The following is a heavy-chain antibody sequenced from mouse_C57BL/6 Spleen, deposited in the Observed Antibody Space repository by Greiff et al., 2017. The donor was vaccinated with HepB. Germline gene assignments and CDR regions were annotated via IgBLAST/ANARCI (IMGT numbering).Heavy chain of an antibody. CDR1: GYAFSSSW. CDR3: ARERDYDHYFYY. D-gene: IGHD2-4*01. Sequence: VKLQQSGPELVKPGASVKISCKASGYAFSSSWMNWVKQRPGKGLEWIGRIYPGDGDTNYNGKFKGKATLTADKSSSTAYMQLSSLTSEDSAVYFCARERDYDHYFYYWGQGTTLTVSS. V-gene: IGHV1-82*01. CDR2: IYPGDGDT. J-gene: IGHJ2*01.